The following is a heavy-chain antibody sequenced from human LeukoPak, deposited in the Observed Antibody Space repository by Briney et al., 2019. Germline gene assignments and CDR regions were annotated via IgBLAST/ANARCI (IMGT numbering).Heavy chain of an antibody. D-gene: IGHD6-6*01. CDR2: ISSSSSYI. V-gene: IGHV3-21*01. CDR3: ARDQAESSGFDY. CDR1: GFTFSSYS. Sequence: GGSLRLSCAASGFTFSSYSMNWVRQAPGKGLEWVPSISSSSSYIYYADSVKGRFTISRDNSKNTLYLQMNSLRAEDTAVYYCARDQAESSGFDYWGQGTLVTVSS. J-gene: IGHJ4*02.